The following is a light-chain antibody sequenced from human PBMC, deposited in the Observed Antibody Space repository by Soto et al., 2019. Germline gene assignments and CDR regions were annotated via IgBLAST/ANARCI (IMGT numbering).Light chain of an antibody. V-gene: IGLV2-14*01. Sequence: QPVLTQPASVSGSPGQSIIISCTGSSGDVGGYDYVSWYQQHPGKAPKLLIYEVDYRPSGVSNRFSGSKSGNTASLTISGLQAEDEADYYCTSYTSTSTSDVFGTGTKVTVL. CDR3: TSYTSTSTSDV. CDR2: EVD. J-gene: IGLJ1*01. CDR1: SGDVGGYDY.